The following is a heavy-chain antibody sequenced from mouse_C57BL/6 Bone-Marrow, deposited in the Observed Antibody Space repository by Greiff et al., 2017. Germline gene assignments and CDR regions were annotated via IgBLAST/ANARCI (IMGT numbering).Heavy chain of an antibody. V-gene: IGHV1-26*01. CDR2: INPNNGGT. D-gene: IGHD4-1*01. CDR3: ARRLTGPMDY. Sequence: EVQLQQSGPELVKPGASVKISCKASGYTFTDYYMNWVKQSHGKSLEWIGDINPNNGGTSYNQKFKGKATLTVDKSSSTAYMELRSLTSEDSAVYYCARRLTGPMDYWGQGTSVTVSS. J-gene: IGHJ4*01. CDR1: GYTFTDYY.